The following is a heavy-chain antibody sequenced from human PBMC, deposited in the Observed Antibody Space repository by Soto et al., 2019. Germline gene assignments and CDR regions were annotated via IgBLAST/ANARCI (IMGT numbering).Heavy chain of an antibody. D-gene: IGHD3-3*01. Sequence: GAAVKVSCKASGYTFTGYYMHWVRQAPGQGLEWMGWINPNSGGTNYAQKFQGRVTMTRDTSISTAYMELSRLRSDDTAVYYCARXDFGVVIITVDYYGMDVWGQGTTVTVSS. CDR3: ARXDFGVVIITVDYYGMDV. CDR1: GYTFTGYY. J-gene: IGHJ6*02. CDR2: INPNSGGT. V-gene: IGHV1-2*02.